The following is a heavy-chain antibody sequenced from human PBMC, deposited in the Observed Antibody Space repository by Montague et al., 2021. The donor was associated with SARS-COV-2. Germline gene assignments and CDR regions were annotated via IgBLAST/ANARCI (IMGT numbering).Heavy chain of an antibody. CDR1: GFTVSSNY. CDR3: ARDLTYGSGRSYYYYGMDV. Sequence: ETLSLTCAASGFTVSSNYMSWVRQAPGKGLEWVSVIYSGGSTYYADSVKGRFTIARHNSKNTLYLQMNSLGAEDTAVYYCARDLTYGSGRSYYYYGMDVWGQGTTATVSS. CDR2: IYSGGST. V-gene: IGHV3-53*04. D-gene: IGHD3-10*01. J-gene: IGHJ6*02.